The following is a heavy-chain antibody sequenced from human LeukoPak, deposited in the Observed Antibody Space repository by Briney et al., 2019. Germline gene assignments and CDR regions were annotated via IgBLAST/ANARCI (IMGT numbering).Heavy chain of an antibody. V-gene: IGHV3-48*01. J-gene: IGHJ4*02. CDR2: ISSSSSTI. Sequence: GGSLRLSCAASGFTFSSYSMNWVRQAPGKGLEWVSYISSSSSTIYYADSVKGRFTISRDNAKNSLYLQMNSLRAEDTAVYYCARVSVGASDYWGQGTLVTVSS. D-gene: IGHD1-26*01. CDR1: GFTFSSYS. CDR3: ARVSVGASDY.